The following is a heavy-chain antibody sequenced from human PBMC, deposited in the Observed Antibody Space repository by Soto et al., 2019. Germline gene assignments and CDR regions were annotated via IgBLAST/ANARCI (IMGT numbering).Heavy chain of an antibody. J-gene: IGHJ1*01. CDR2: VYYSGTF. CDR1: GGSIRNYF. Sequence: QVQLQESGPRLVKPSETLSLTCTVSGGSIRNYFWSWIRQPPGKGLEWIGYVYYSGTFNYNPSLMSLVTISFVTPKSQFSLRLRAVTAADTAVYFCAAGARLAAAATPPSHCGRGTHVTVSS. CDR3: AAGARLAAAATPPSH. V-gene: IGHV4-59*03. D-gene: IGHD6-13*01.